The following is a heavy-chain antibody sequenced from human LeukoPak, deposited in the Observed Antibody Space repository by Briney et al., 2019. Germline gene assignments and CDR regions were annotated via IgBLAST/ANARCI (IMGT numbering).Heavy chain of an antibody. CDR3: ARGRIAATSVGITNYYYYYGTDV. CDR1: GFTFSTYT. CDR2: SIGSGGSA. D-gene: IGHD6-25*01. V-gene: IGHV3-23*01. J-gene: IGHJ6*02. Sequence: GGSLRLSCVASGFTFSTYTMNWIRQAPGKGLEWVSGSIGSGGSAFYADSVKGRFSISRDTSKNTLFLHMNSLRAEDTAVYYCARGRIAATSVGITNYYYYYGTDVWGQGTTVTVSS.